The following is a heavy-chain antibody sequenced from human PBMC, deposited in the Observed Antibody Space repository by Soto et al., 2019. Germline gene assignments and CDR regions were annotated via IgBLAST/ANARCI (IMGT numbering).Heavy chain of an antibody. CDR1: GGSISSSSYY. CDR3: ARYRRIAAAGTAWVLDP. Sequence: SETLSLTCTVSGGSISSSSYYWGWIRQPPGKGLEWIGSIYYSGSTYYNPSLKSRVTISVDTSKNQFSLKLSSVTAADTAVYYGARYRRIAAAGTAWVLDPWGQGTLVTVSS. V-gene: IGHV4-39*01. CDR2: IYYSGST. D-gene: IGHD6-13*01. J-gene: IGHJ5*02.